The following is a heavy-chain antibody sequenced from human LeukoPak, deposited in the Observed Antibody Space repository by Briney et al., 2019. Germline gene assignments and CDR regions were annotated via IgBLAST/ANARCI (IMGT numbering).Heavy chain of an antibody. D-gene: IGHD7-27*01. Sequence: SETLSLTCTVSGGSISSYYWNWIRQPPGKGLEWIGYIYYSGSSNYNPFLKSRVTISVDTSKNQFSLKLSSVTAADTAVYYCASRASWGPDYWGQGILVTVSS. V-gene: IGHV4-59*08. CDR2: IYYSGSS. J-gene: IGHJ4*02. CDR1: GGSISSYY. CDR3: ASRASWGPDY.